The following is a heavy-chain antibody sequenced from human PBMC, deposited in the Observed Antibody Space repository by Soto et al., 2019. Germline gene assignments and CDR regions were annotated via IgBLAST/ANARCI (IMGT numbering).Heavy chain of an antibody. J-gene: IGHJ4*02. D-gene: IGHD2-15*01. CDR1: GVSISSGGYY. CDR3: ARDRGGNTRIHY. V-gene: IGHV4-31*03. Sequence: PWEALSLTCTVFGVSISSGGYYWNWIRQHPGKGLEWIAYSYYSGSTYYIPSLMRRVTLLVDTSKKQFYLRWNTVTTADTALVYCARDRGGNTRIHYCGEGTLVTVS. CDR2: SYYSGST.